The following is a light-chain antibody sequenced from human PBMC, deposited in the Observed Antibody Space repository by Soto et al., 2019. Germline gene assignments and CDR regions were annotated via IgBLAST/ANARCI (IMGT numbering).Light chain of an antibody. CDR2: GAS. CDR1: QSAYSSY. CDR3: HQRSNWPLT. V-gene: IGKV3D-20*02. J-gene: IGKJ4*01. Sequence: PGDRASLSCRSSQSAYSSYFSCYQQTPGPAPRLLIYGASSRATGVPDRFSGSGSGTDFPLIISSLEPEDFAIYYCHQRSNWPLTFGGGTKVDIK.